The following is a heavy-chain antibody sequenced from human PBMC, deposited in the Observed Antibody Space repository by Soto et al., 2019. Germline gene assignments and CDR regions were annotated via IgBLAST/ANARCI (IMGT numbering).Heavy chain of an antibody. CDR3: ARVSDWFDP. Sequence: QVQLQESGPGLVKPSQTLSLTCTVSGGSINSGGYYWSWIRQHPGKGLEWIGYIYSSGSTHYNPSLKCRVTVSPDPYQCQFSLELCSVTAADTAVYYCARVSDWFDPWGQGTLVTVSS. CDR2: IYSSGST. CDR1: GGSINSGGYY. V-gene: IGHV4-31*03. J-gene: IGHJ5*02.